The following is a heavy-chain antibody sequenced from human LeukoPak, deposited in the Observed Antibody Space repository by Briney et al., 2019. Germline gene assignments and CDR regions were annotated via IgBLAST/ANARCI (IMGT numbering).Heavy chain of an antibody. CDR2: IIPIFGTA. CDR3: ASTYYDSNLGGYYFDY. Sequence: SVKVSCKASGGTFSSYAISWVRQAPGQGLEWMGGIIPIFGTANYAQKFQGRVTITTDESTSTAYMELSSLRSEDTAVYYCASTYYDSNLGGYYFDYWGQGTLVTVSS. V-gene: IGHV1-69*05. J-gene: IGHJ4*02. CDR1: GGTFSSYA. D-gene: IGHD3-3*01.